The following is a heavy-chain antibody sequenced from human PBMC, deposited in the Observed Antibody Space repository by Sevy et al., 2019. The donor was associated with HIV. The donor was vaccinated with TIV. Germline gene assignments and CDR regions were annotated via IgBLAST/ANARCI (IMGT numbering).Heavy chain of an antibody. Sequence: ASVKVSCKASGGTFSSYAISWVRQAPGQGLEWMGGIIPIFGTANYAQKFQGRVTITADESTSTAYMELSSLRSEDTAVYYCARGLRGIMITFGGVPLYGMDVWGQGTTVTVSS. J-gene: IGHJ6*02. CDR2: IIPIFGTA. D-gene: IGHD3-16*01. CDR3: ARGLRGIMITFGGVPLYGMDV. V-gene: IGHV1-69*13. CDR1: GGTFSSYA.